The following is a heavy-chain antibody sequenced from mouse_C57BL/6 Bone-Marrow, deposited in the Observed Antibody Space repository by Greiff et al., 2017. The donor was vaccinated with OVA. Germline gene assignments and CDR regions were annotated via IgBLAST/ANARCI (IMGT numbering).Heavy chain of an antibody. CDR2: INPYNGGT. V-gene: IGHV1-19*01. CDR1: GYTFTDYY. CDR3: ARRHYGSGLFAY. D-gene: IGHD1-1*01. J-gene: IGHJ3*01. Sequence: VQLQQSGPVLVKPGASVKMSCKASGYTFTDYYMNWVKQSHGKSLEWIGVINPYNGGTSYNQKFKGKATLTVDKSSSTAYMELNSLTSEDSAVYYCARRHYGSGLFAYWGQGTLVTVSA.